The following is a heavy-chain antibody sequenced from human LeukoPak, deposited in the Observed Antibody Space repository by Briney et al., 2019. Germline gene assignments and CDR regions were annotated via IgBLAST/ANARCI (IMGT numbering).Heavy chain of an antibody. CDR3: ARDTDGSLDC. J-gene: IGHJ4*02. CDR2: IKQDASTK. Sequence: GGSLRLSCAASGFTFSNSWMAWVRQAPGKGLEWVANIKQDASTKHYADSLKGRFTISRDNPKNSLYLQMNSLRADDTAVYYCARDTDGSLDCWGQGFLVTVAS. D-gene: IGHD1-26*01. CDR1: GFTFSNSW. V-gene: IGHV3-7*01.